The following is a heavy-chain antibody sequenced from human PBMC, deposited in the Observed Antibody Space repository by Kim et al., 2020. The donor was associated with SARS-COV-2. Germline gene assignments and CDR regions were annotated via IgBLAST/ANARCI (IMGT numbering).Heavy chain of an antibody. CDR3: ARQRGTNRFADY. J-gene: IGHJ4*02. D-gene: IGHD2-2*01. V-gene: IGHV5-51*01. Sequence: RYSPSFQGQVTISADKSISTAYLHWSSLKASDTAMYYCARQRGTNRFADYWGQGTLVTVSS.